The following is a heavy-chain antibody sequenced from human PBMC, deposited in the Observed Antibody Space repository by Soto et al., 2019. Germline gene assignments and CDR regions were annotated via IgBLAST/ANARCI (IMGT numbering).Heavy chain of an antibody. Sequence: SGPTLVNPTQTLTLTCTFSGFSLSTSGMCVSWICQPPGKALEWLALIDWDDDKYYSTSLKTRLTISKDTSKNQVVLTMTNMDPVDTATYYCARTQHYYDSSGYYLTPPFDYWGQGTLVTVSS. CDR2: IDWDDDK. CDR1: GFSLSTSGMC. D-gene: IGHD3-22*01. V-gene: IGHV2-70*01. J-gene: IGHJ4*02. CDR3: ARTQHYYDSSGYYLTPPFDY.